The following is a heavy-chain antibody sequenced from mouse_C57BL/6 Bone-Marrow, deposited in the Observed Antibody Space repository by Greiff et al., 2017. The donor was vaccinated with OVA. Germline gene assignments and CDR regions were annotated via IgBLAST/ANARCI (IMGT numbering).Heavy chain of an antibody. D-gene: IGHD4-1*01. CDR2: IYIVNGYT. CDR1: GYTFTSSG. V-gene: IGHV1-58*01. J-gene: IGHJ2*01. CDR3: ARWDYSDY. Sequence: EVKLMESGAELVRPGSSVKLSCKTSGYTFTSSGINWVKQRPGQGLEWIGYIYIVNGYTEYIEKFKGKATLTSDTTASTAYMQLSSLTSEDSAIYFCARWDYSDYWGQGTTLTVSS.